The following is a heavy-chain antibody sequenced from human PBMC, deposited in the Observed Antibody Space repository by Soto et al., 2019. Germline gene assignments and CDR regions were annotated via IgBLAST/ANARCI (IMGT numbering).Heavy chain of an antibody. V-gene: IGHV4-30-4*01. CDR2: IYYSGST. CDR1: GGSISSGDYY. J-gene: IGHJ3*02. CDR3: ARVPADDAFDI. D-gene: IGHD2-2*01. Sequence: PSETLSLTCTVSGGSISSGDYYWSWIRQPPGKGLEWIGYIYYSGSTYYKPSLKSRVNKSVDTSKNQFSLKLSSVTAADTAVYYCARVPADDAFDIWGQGTMVTVSS.